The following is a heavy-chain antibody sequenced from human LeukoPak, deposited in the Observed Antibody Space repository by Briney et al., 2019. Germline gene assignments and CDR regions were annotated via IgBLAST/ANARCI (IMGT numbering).Heavy chain of an antibody. CDR2: ISGSGGST. Sequence: GGSLRLSCAASGFTFSSYARSWGRQAPGKGLEWVSAISGSGGSTYYADSVKGRFTISRDNSKNTLYLQMNSLRAEDTAVYYCAKSGSSWYVEYWGQGTLVTVSS. V-gene: IGHV3-23*01. CDR1: GFTFSSYA. J-gene: IGHJ4*02. CDR3: AKSGSSWYVEY. D-gene: IGHD6-13*01.